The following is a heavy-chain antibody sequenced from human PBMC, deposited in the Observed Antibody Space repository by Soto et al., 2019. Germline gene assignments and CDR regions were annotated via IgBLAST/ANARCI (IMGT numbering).Heavy chain of an antibody. CDR3: ARVFDSSGYKDYYYGMDV. V-gene: IGHV1-69*01. CDR1: GGTFSSYA. D-gene: IGHD3-22*01. J-gene: IGHJ6*02. CDR2: IIPIFGTA. Sequence: QVQLVQSGAEVKKPGSSVKVSCKASGGTFSSYAISWVXXXPGQGLEWMGGIIPIFGTANYAQKFQGRVTITADESTSTAYMELSSLRSEDTAVYYCARVFDSSGYKDYYYGMDVWGQGTTVTVSS.